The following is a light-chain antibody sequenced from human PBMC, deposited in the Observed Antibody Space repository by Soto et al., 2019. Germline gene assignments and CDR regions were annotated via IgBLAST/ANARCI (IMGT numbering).Light chain of an antibody. V-gene: IGLV1-44*01. J-gene: IGLJ1*01. CDR1: SSNIGSNT. CDR3: AAWDDSLNGLYV. Sequence: QSVLTHPPSASGTPGQRVTISCSGSSSNIGSNTVNWYQQLPGTAPKLLIHSNNQRPSGVPDRFSGSKSGTSASLAISGLQSEDEADYYCAAWDDSLNGLYVFGTGTKVTVL. CDR2: SNN.